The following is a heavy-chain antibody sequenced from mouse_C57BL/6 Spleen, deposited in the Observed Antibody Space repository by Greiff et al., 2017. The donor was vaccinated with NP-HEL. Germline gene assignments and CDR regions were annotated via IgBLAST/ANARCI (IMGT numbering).Heavy chain of an antibody. CDR1: GYTFTDYN. V-gene: IGHV1-22*01. D-gene: IGHD2-4*01. CDR3: ASSYDYDVDYFDY. Sequence: EVQLQQSGPELVKPGASVKMSCKASGYTFTDYNMHWVKQSHGKSLEWIGYINPNNGGTSYNQKFKGKATLTVNKSSSTAYMELRSLTSEDSAVDYCASSYDYDVDYFDYWGQGTTLTVSS. J-gene: IGHJ2*01. CDR2: INPNNGGT.